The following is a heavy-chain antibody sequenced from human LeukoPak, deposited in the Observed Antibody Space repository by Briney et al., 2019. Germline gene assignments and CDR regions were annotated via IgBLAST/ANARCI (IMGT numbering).Heavy chain of an antibody. CDR3: ARSRYYYDSSGYSN. Sequence: GGSLRLSCAASGFTFSSYAMSWVRQAPGKGLEWVSAISGSGGSTYYADSVKGRFTISRDNSKNSLYLQMNSLRAEDTALYYCARSRYYYDSSGYSNWGQGTLVTVSS. V-gene: IGHV3-23*01. D-gene: IGHD3-22*01. J-gene: IGHJ4*02. CDR2: ISGSGGST. CDR1: GFTFSSYA.